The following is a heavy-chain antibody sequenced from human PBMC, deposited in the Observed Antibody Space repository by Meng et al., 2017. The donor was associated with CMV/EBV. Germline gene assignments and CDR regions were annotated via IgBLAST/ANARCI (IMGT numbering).Heavy chain of an antibody. CDR3: ASVPPGRPVIMAY. CDR2: MNPNSGNT. J-gene: IGHJ4*02. Sequence: ASVKVSCKASGYTFTSYDINWVRQATGQGLEWMGWMNPNSGNTGYAQKFQGRVTMTRNTSISTAYMELSSLRSEDMAVYYCASVPPGRPVIMAYWGQGTLVTVSS. V-gene: IGHV1-8*01. CDR1: GYTFTSYD. D-gene: IGHD3-9*01.